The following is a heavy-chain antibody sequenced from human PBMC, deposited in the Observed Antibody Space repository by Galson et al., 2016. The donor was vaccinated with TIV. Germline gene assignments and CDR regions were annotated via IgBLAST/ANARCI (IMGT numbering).Heavy chain of an antibody. CDR3: VKDTWRGCENTNCYTYNYYFYAMDA. D-gene: IGHD2-2*01. CDR1: GFTFDDYA. Sequence: SLRLSCAASGFTFDDYAMHWVRQAPGKGLEWVSGISWNRGNIGYADSVKGRFTIFRDNAKNSLYLQMNSLRPEDTALYYCVKDTWRGCENTNCYTYNYYFYAMDAWGQGTTVTVSS. V-gene: IGHV3-9*01. J-gene: IGHJ6*02. CDR2: ISWNRGNI.